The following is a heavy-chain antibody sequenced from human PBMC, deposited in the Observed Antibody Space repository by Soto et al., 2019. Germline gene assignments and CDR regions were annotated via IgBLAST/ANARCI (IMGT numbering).Heavy chain of an antibody. CDR3: ARDRRNYGLDV. Sequence: SEPLSLTGTVCGGFTNGGDYYGCWMRQPPGKGLEWIGYIYYSGSTNYNPSLKSRVTISVDTSKNQFSLKLSSVTAADTAVYYCARDRRNYGLDVWGQGTTVTVSS. J-gene: IGHJ6*02. V-gene: IGHV4-61*08. CDR1: GGFTNGGDYY. CDR2: IYYSGST.